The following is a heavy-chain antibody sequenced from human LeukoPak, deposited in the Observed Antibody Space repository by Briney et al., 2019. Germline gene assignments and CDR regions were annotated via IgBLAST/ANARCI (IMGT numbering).Heavy chain of an antibody. J-gene: IGHJ3*02. Sequence: ASVKVSCKTSGYTFGSYGITWVRQAPGQGLEWMGWISAYNGNTNYAQKLQGRVTMTTDTSTSTAYMELRSLRSDDTAVYYCARVTYSSSPDAFDIWGQGTMVTVSS. CDR3: ARVTYSSSPDAFDI. CDR2: ISAYNGNT. V-gene: IGHV1-18*01. D-gene: IGHD6-13*01. CDR1: GYTFGSYG.